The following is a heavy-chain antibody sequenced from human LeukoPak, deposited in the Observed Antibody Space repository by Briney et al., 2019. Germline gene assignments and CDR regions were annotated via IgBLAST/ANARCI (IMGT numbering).Heavy chain of an antibody. Sequence: SETLSLTCTVSGGSISSYYWSWIRQPPGKGLEWIGYIYYSGSTNYNPSLKSRVTISVDTSKNQFSLKLGSVTAADTAVYYCARGTIFGPMSYFDYWGQGTLVTVSS. D-gene: IGHD3-3*01. CDR2: IYYSGST. J-gene: IGHJ4*02. CDR1: GGSISSYY. CDR3: ARGTIFGPMSYFDY. V-gene: IGHV4-59*01.